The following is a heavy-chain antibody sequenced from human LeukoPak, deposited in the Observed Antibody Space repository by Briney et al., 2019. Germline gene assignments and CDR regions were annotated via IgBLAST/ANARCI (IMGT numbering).Heavy chain of an antibody. Sequence: SETLSLTCAVYGGSFSGYYWSWIRQPPGKGLEWIGEINHSGSANYNPSLKSRVTISVDASKNQFSLKLSSVTAADTAVYYCARPSYGPFDYWGQGTLVTVSS. CDR3: ARPSYGPFDY. V-gene: IGHV4-34*01. CDR2: INHSGSA. CDR1: GGSFSGYY. J-gene: IGHJ4*02. D-gene: IGHD5-18*01.